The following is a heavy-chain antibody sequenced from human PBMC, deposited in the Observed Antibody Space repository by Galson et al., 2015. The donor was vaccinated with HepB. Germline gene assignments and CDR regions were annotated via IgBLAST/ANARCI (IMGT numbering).Heavy chain of an antibody. CDR1: RFTFTSSA. J-gene: IGHJ4*02. V-gene: IGHV1-58*01. CDR3: AAGTTVTKRH. CDR2: IVVGSGNT. D-gene: IGHD4-17*01. Sequence: SVKVSCKAFRFTFTSSAVQWVRQTRGQRLEWIGWIVVGSGNTNYAQKFQKRVTITRDMSTSTAYMELSSLRSEDTAVYYCAAGTTVTKRHWGQGTLVTVSS.